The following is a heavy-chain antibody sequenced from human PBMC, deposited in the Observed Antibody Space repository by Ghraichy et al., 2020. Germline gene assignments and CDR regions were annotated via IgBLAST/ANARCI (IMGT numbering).Heavy chain of an antibody. D-gene: IGHD3-16*01. CDR1: GGSISSSSYY. J-gene: IGHJ6*02. CDR3: GRSGPYGMDV. CDR2: IYYSGST. V-gene: IGHV4-39*01. Sequence: SETLSLTCTVSGGSISSSSYYWGWIRQPPGKGLEWIGSIYYSGSTYYNPSLKSRVTTSVDTSKNQFSLKLSSVTAADTAVYYCGRSGPYGMDVWGQGTTVTVSS.